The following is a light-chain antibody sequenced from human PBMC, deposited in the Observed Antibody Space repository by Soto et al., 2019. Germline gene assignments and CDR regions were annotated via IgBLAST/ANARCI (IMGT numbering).Light chain of an antibody. CDR3: QYYDSSMRGYVV. V-gene: IGLV1-40*01. J-gene: IGLJ2*01. CDR2: GNS. Sequence: QSVLTQPPSVSGAPGQRVTISCTGSSSNIGAGYDVHWYQQLPGTAPKLLIYGNSNRPSGVPDRFSGSKSGTSASLAITGRQDEEDADYYCQYYDSSMRGYVVFGGGTKLTVL. CDR1: SSNIGAGYD.